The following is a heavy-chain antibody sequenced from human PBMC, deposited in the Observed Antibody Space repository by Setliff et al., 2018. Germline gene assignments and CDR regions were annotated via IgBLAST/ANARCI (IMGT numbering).Heavy chain of an antibody. J-gene: IGHJ4*02. CDR3: AREGATVDF. V-gene: IGHV3-30*12. Sequence: SCAASGFSFSNYAMHWVRQAPGRGLEWVAFTQFDGNDRYFADSVKGRFTISRDNSRNTVYLQMNSLRVEDTAVYFCAREGATVDFWGQGTLVTVSS. CDR1: GFSFSNYA. CDR2: TQFDGNDR. D-gene: IGHD5-12*01.